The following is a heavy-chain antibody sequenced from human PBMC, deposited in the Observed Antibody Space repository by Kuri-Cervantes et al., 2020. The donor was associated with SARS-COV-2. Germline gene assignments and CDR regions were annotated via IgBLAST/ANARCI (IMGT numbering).Heavy chain of an antibody. V-gene: IGHV3-21*01. CDR3: ARMGEPYYMDV. CDR2: ISSSSSYI. D-gene: IGHD3-16*01. CDR1: GFTFSSYS. J-gene: IGHJ6*03. Sequence: ETLSLTCAASGFTFSSYSMNWVRQAPGKGLEWVSSISSSSSYIYYADSVKGRFTISRDNAKNSLYLQMNSLRAEDTAVYYCARMGEPYYMDVWGKGTTVTVSS.